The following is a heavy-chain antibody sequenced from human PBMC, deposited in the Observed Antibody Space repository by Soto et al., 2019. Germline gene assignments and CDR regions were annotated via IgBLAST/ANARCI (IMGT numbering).Heavy chain of an antibody. CDR3: APRVLRTVFGLVTTTAIYFDF. J-gene: IGHJ4*02. V-gene: IGHV2-5*02. D-gene: IGHD3-3*01. CDR1: GFSLTTSGVG. Sequence: QITLNESGPTVVRPTETLTLTCRFSGFSLTTSGVGVGWIRQSPVKAPEWLALLYWDDDKRYSASLKSTLTITKDTSKNQVVLTVADLDPTDTATYYCAPRVLRTVFGLVTTTAIYFDFWGQGAPVAVSS. CDR2: LYWDDDK.